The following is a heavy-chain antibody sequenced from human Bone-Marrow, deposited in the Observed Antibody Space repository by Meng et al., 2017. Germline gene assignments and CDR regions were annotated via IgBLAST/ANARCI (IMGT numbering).Heavy chain of an antibody. V-gene: IGHV3-11*04. CDR3: ARTGEFQLGFDL. D-gene: IGHD3-10*01. Sequence: QWQRVVSGGGLVKPGWSLRLSCAASGFTFSYYYMSWIRQAPGKGLEWVSYISSSGSTIYYADSVKGRFTISRDNAKNSLYLQMNSLRAEDTAVYYCARTGEFQLGFDLWGRGTLVTVSS. CDR1: GFTFSYYY. CDR2: ISSSGSTI. J-gene: IGHJ2*01.